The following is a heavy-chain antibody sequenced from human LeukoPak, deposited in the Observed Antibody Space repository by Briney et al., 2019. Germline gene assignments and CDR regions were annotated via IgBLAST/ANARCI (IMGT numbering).Heavy chain of an antibody. CDR1: GFTVSSNY. J-gene: IGHJ2*01. D-gene: IGHD2-2*02. Sequence: GGSLRLSCAASGFTVSSNYMSWVRQAPGKGLEWVSVIYSGGSTYYADSVKGRFTISRDNSKNTLYLQVNSLRAEDTAVYYCARGSELYLGGYFDLWGRGTPVTVSS. CDR3: ARGSELYLGGYFDL. V-gene: IGHV3-53*01. CDR2: IYSGGST.